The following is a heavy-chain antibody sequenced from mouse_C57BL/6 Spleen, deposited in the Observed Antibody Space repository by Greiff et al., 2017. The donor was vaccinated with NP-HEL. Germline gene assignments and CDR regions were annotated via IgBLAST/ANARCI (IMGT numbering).Heavy chain of an antibody. D-gene: IGHD1-1*01. CDR2: ISGGGGNT. V-gene: IGHV5-9*01. Sequence: EVKLVESGGGLVKPGGPLKLSCAASGFTFSSYTMSWVRQTPEKRLEWVATISGGGGNTYYPDSVKGRFTISRDNAKNTLYLQMSSLRSEDTALYYCARHSFYYGSSYDYAMDYWGQGTSVTVSS. CDR3: ARHSFYYGSSYDYAMDY. CDR1: GFTFSSYT. J-gene: IGHJ4*01.